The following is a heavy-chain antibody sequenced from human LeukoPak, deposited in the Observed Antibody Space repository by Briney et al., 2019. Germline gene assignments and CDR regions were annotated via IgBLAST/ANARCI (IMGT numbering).Heavy chain of an antibody. CDR3: AKDSNYYYDSSGYYYGGDAFDI. Sequence: GGSLRLSCAASGFTFSSYAMSWVRQAPGKGLEWVSAISGSGGSTYYADSVKGRFAISRDNSKNTLYLQMNSLRAEDTAVYYCAKDSNYYYDSSGYYYGGDAFDIWGQGTMVTVSS. D-gene: IGHD3-22*01. V-gene: IGHV3-23*01. CDR1: GFTFSSYA. CDR2: ISGSGGST. J-gene: IGHJ3*02.